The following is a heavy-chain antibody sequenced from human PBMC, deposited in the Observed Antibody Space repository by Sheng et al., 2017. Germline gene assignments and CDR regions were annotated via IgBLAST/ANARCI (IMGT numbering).Heavy chain of an antibody. CDR2: ISGSGGSA. CDR3: AELGKSLSYGDYRFPFDI. J-gene: IGHJ3*02. Sequence: VQLVESGGGVVQPGRSLRLSCAASEFTFSTYAMSWVRQAPGKGLEWVSGISGSGGSANYADSVKGRFTISRDNSKNTLYLQMNSLRAEDTAVYYCAELGKSLSYGDYRFPFDIWGQGTMVTVSS. D-gene: IGHD4-17*01. CDR1: EFTFSTYA. V-gene: IGHV3-23*04.